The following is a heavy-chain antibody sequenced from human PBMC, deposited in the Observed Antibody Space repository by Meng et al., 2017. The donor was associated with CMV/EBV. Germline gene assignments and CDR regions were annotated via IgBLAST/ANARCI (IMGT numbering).Heavy chain of an antibody. D-gene: IGHD3-16*01. V-gene: IGHV1-46*01. CDR3: ARDSITRPWDYYYGMDV. J-gene: IGHJ6*02. Sequence: ASVKVSCKASGYTFTSYYMHWVRQAPGQGLEWMGIINPSGGSTSYAQKFQGRVTMTRDTSTSTVYMELSSLRSADTAVYYCARDSITRPWDYYYGMDVWGQGTTVTVSS. CDR2: INPSGGST. CDR1: GYTFTSYY.